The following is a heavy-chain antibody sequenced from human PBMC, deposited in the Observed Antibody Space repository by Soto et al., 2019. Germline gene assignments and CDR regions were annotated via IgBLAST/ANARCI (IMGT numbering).Heavy chain of an antibody. CDR1: GFTFSSYG. Sequence: GSLRLSCAASGFTFSSYGMHWVRQAPGKGLEWVAVISYDGSNKYYADSVKGRFTISRDNSKNTLYLQMNSLRAEDTAVYYCARLVGYCSGGSCYSRDYWGQGTLVTVSS. D-gene: IGHD2-15*01. V-gene: IGHV3-30*03. J-gene: IGHJ4*02. CDR2: ISYDGSNK. CDR3: ARLVGYCSGGSCYSRDY.